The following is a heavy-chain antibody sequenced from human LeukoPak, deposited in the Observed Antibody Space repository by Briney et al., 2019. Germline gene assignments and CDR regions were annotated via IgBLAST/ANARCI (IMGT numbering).Heavy chain of an antibody. D-gene: IGHD3-3*01. J-gene: IGHJ5*02. Sequence: ASVKVSCKASGYTFTSYGISWVRQAPGQGLEWMGWISAYNGNTNYAQKLQGRVTMTTDTSTSTAYMELRSLRSDDTAVYYCARGLARNRITIFGVVIRGYRWFDPWGQGTLVTVSS. CDR3: ARGLARNRITIFGVVIRGYRWFDP. CDR1: GYTFTSYG. CDR2: ISAYNGNT. V-gene: IGHV1-18*01.